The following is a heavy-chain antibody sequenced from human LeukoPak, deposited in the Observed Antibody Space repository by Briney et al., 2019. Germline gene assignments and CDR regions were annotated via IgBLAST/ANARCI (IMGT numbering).Heavy chain of an antibody. J-gene: IGHJ4*02. CDR1: GGSFSNYY. CDR2: IYHSGST. Sequence: SSETLSLTCTVSGGSFSNYYWSWIRQPPGKGLEWIGYIYHSGSTYYDPSLKSRVTISVDTSKNQFSLKLSSVTAADTAVYYCARHEELWGYGSGSSTAFDYWGQGTLVTVSS. CDR3: ARHEELWGYGSGSSTAFDY. V-gene: IGHV4-59*04. D-gene: IGHD3-10*01.